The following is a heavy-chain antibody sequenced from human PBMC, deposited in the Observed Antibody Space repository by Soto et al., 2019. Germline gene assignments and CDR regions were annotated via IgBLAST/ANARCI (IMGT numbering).Heavy chain of an antibody. CDR2: IIPVFGTP. Sequence: SVKVSCKASGGTFSSYAISWVRQAPGQGLEWMGGIIPVFGTPSYAQKFQGRVTISADKSTNTSYLELRSLRSEDTAVYYCARGGALSTSWYWGDGLDSWGQGTQVTVSS. CDR1: GGTFSSYA. J-gene: IGHJ4*02. CDR3: ARGGALSTSWYWGDGLDS. D-gene: IGHD6-13*01. V-gene: IGHV1-69*06.